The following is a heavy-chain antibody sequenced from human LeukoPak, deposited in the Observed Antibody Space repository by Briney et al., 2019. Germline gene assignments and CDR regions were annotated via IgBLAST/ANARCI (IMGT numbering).Heavy chain of an antibody. V-gene: IGHV5-51*01. CDR2: IYPGDSDT. CDR1: GYSFTSYW. Sequence: GESLKISCKGSGYSFTSYWIGWVRQMPGKGLEWMGIIYPGDSDTRYSPSFQGQVTISADKSISTAYLQWSSLKASDTAMYYCARLGCSSTSCYTGGGFDYWGQGTLVTVSS. D-gene: IGHD2-2*02. CDR3: ARLGCSSTSCYTGGGFDY. J-gene: IGHJ4*02.